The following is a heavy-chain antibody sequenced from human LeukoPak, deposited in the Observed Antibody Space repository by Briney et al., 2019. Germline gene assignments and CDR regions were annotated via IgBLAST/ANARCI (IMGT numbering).Heavy chain of an antibody. CDR3: AVDSSHHSYYYYGMDV. CDR2: IYYSGST. Sequence: PSETLSLTCTVSGGSINSSSYYWGWIRQPPGKGLEWIGSIYYSGSTYYNPSLKSRVTISVDTSKNQFSLKLSSVTAADTAVYYCAVDSSHHSYYYYGMDVWGQGTTVTVSS. D-gene: IGHD6-13*01. V-gene: IGHV4-39*01. J-gene: IGHJ6*02. CDR1: GGSINSSSYY.